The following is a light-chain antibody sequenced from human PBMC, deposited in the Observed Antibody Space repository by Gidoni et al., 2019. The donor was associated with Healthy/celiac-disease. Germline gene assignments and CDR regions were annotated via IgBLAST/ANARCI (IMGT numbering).Light chain of an antibody. CDR1: QDISNY. CDR2: DAS. V-gene: IGKV1-33*01. J-gene: IGKJ4*01. Sequence: DIQMTQSPSSLSASVGDRVTITCQASQDISNYLNWYQQKPGKAPKLLIYDASNLETGVPSRFSGSGSGTDFTVTISRLQTEDIATYYCQQYDNLPPLTFGGGTKVEIK. CDR3: QQYDNLPPLT.